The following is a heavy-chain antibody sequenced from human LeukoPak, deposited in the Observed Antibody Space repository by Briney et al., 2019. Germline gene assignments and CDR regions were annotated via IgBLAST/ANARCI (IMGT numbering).Heavy chain of an antibody. CDR1: GGSISSGSYY. V-gene: IGHV4-39*07. Sequence: SETLSLTCTVSGGSISSGSYYWGWIRQPPGKGLEWIGSIFHSGSTYYNPSLKSRVTISVDTSKNQFSLKLSSVTAADTAVYYCARGRILYYFDYWGQGTLVTVSS. J-gene: IGHJ4*02. CDR3: ARGRILYYFDY. CDR2: IFHSGST. D-gene: IGHD2-15*01.